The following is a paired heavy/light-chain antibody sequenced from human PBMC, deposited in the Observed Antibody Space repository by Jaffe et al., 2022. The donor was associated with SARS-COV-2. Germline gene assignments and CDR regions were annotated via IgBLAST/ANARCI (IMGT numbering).Light chain of an antibody. V-gene: IGKV4-1*01. J-gene: IGKJ4*01. CDR1: RSVFSTSYNENF. CDR2: SAS. Sequence: DIVMTQSPDSLAVSLGERATINCKSGRSVFSTSYNENFLAWYQQKPGQPPKLLVYSASTRKSGVPDRFSGSGSGTDFALTISSLQAEDVALYYCQQYISAPLTFGGGTKVEIE. CDR3: QQYISAPLT.
Heavy chain of an antibody. V-gene: IGHV3-7*01. CDR3: AGGQGFLIEN. CDR1: GFTFSNHW. CDR2: IKKDGSEK. Sequence: EVQLVESGGGLVLPGGSLRLSCAASGFTFSNHWMNWVRQAPGKGLEWVANIKKDGSEKYYVDSVKGRFTISRDNAQNSLSLQMSSLRAEDTAVYYCAGGQGFLIENWGQGTLVTVSS. J-gene: IGHJ4*02.